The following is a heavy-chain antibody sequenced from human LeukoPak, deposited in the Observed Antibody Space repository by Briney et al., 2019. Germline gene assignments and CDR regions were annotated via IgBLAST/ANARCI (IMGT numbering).Heavy chain of an antibody. J-gene: IGHJ4*02. V-gene: IGHV1-46*01. Sequence: ASVKVSCKASGYTFTSYYMHWVRQAPGQGLEWMGIISPSGGSTSYAQKFQGRVTMTRDTSTSTVYMELSSLRSEDTAVYYCAREILSVYYFDYWGQGTLVTVSS. CDR2: ISPSGGST. CDR1: GYTFTSYY. D-gene: IGHD3-9*01. CDR3: AREILSVYYFDY.